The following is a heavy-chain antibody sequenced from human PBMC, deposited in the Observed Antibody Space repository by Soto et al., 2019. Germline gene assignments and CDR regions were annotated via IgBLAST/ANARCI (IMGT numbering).Heavy chain of an antibody. Sequence: QVQLVESGGGVVQPGRSLRLSCAASGFTFSSYAMHWVRQAPGKGLEWVAVISYDGSNKYYADSVKGRFTISRDNSKNTLYLQMNSLRAEDTAVYYCARDGANIYLDYWGQGTLVTVSS. CDR3: ARDGANIYLDY. D-gene: IGHD3-16*01. V-gene: IGHV3-30-3*01. CDR2: ISYDGSNK. J-gene: IGHJ4*02. CDR1: GFTFSSYA.